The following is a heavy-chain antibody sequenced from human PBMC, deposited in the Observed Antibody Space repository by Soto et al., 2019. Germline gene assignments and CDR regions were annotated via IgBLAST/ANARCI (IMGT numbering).Heavy chain of an antibody. CDR3: ARTPLGSGWDNWFDP. D-gene: IGHD6-19*01. Sequence: QVTLKESGPVLVKPTETLTLTCTVSGFSLSNARMGVSWIRQPQGKAREWLAHIFSNDEKSYSRSLKSSLLISKDTSKSQVVLTMTNIDPVDTATYYCARTPLGSGWDNWFDPWGQGTLVTVSS. J-gene: IGHJ5*02. CDR2: IFSNDEK. V-gene: IGHV2-26*01. CDR1: GFSLSNARMG.